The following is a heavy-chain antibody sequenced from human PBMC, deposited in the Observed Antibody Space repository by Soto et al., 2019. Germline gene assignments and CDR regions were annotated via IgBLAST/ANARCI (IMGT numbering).Heavy chain of an antibody. Sequence: ASETRSRTGTVSGGSISYYYWGWIRHRPGKGLEWIGSIYYSGNTHYNPSLKSRVTISVDTSMNQFSLNLDSVTAVDSAAYCCVRGRYVNEFDYLYPGALLTASS. D-gene: IGHD3-16*01. CDR1: GGSISYYY. CDR2: IYYSGNT. J-gene: IGHJ4*02. V-gene: IGHV4-59*01. CDR3: VRGRYVNEFDY.